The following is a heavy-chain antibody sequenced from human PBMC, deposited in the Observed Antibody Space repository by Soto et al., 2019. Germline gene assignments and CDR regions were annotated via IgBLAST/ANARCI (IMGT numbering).Heavy chain of an antibody. J-gene: IGHJ3*02. CDR2: ISSKGDPT. Sequence: PGGSLRLSCSVSGFTFSNYAMHWVRQAPGKGLQYVSSISSKGDPTYYADSVKGRFTISRDNAKNSLYLQMNSLRAEDTALYYCAKAHDCSSTSCYYAFDIRGQGTMVTVS. V-gene: IGHV3-64D*08. CDR1: GFTFSNYA. CDR3: AKAHDCSSTSCYYAFDI. D-gene: IGHD2-2*01.